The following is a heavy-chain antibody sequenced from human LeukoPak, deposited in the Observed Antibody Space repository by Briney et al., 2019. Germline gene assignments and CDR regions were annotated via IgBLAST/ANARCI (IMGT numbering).Heavy chain of an antibody. D-gene: IGHD3-22*01. Sequence: GRSQRLSCAVSGFTFDDYAMHWVRQAPGKGLEWVSGISWNSGSIGYADSVKGRFTISRDNAKNSLYLQMNSLRAEDTALYYCAKDMSYDSSGSDYWGQGTLVTVSS. V-gene: IGHV3-9*01. J-gene: IGHJ4*02. CDR2: ISWNSGSI. CDR1: GFTFDDYA. CDR3: AKDMSYDSSGSDY.